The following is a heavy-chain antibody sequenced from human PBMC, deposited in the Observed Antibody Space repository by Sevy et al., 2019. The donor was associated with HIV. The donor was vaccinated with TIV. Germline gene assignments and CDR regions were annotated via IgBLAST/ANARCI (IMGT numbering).Heavy chain of an antibody. D-gene: IGHD6-13*01. V-gene: IGHV3-48*03. J-gene: IGHJ4*02. Sequence: GGSLRLSCAASQFTFSNYQMNWVRQAPGKGLEWVSYISSSGDTIYYADSLKGRFTISRDNAKNSLYLQMSSLRAEDTAVYYCARSYSSSWYILYYFEYWGQGTPVTVSS. CDR1: QFTFSNYQ. CDR3: ARSYSSSWYILYYFEY. CDR2: ISSSGDTI.